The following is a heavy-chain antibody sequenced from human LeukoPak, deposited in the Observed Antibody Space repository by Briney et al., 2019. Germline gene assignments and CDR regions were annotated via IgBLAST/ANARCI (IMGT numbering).Heavy chain of an antibody. CDR2: IYYSGST. J-gene: IGHJ6*02. D-gene: IGHD3-10*01. V-gene: IGHV4-31*03. CDR3: ADSRPRITMVRGVINYYYYGMDV. Sequence: SETLSLTCTVSGGSISSGGYYWSWIRQHPGKGLEWIGHIYYSGSTYYNPSLKSRVTISVDTSKNQFSLKLSSVTAADTAVYYCADSRPRITMVRGVINYYYYGMDVWGQGTTVTVSS. CDR1: GGSISSGGYY.